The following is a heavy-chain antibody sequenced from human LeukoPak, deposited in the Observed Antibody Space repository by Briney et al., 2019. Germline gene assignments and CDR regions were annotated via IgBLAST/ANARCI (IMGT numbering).Heavy chain of an antibody. J-gene: IGHJ4*02. D-gene: IGHD5-18*01. Sequence: GGSLRLSCAASGFTFSNSWMHWVRQAPGEGLVWVSRINGAGSSTNYADSVKGRFTISRDNAKNTLYLQMNSLRAEDTAVYYYARGVDNSYGYVFWGQGTLVTVSS. V-gene: IGHV3-74*01. CDR1: GFTFSNSW. CDR2: INGAGSST. CDR3: ARGVDNSYGYVF.